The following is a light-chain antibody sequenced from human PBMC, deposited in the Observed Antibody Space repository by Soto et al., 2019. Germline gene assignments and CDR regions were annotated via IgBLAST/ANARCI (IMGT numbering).Light chain of an antibody. J-gene: IGKJ3*01. CDR3: QQYDNLPAIT. CDR2: DAL. V-gene: IGKV1-33*01. Sequence: DIQMTQSPSSLSASVGDRVTITCQASQDISNHLNWYQQKPGTAPKLLIYDALNLQTGVLSRFSGSGSGTDFTFTISCLQPEDIATYYCQQYDNLPAITFGPGTKVDIK. CDR1: QDISNH.